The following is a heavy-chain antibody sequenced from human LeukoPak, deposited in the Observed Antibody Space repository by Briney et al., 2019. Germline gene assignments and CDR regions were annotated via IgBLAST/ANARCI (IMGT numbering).Heavy chain of an antibody. V-gene: IGHV4-39*07. CDR2: IYYSGST. D-gene: IGHD3-10*01. Sequence: SETLSLTCTVSGGSIISNTFYWGWIRQPPGKGLEWIGSIYYSGSTYYNPSLKSRVTISVDTSKNQFSLKLSSVTAADTAVYYCARELRGYYGPWGQGTLVTVSS. J-gene: IGHJ4*02. CDR3: ARELRGYYGP. CDR1: GGSIISNTFY.